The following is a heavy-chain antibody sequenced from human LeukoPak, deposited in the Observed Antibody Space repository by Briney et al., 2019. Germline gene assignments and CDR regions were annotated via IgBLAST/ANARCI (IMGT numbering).Heavy chain of an antibody. D-gene: IGHD2-15*01. CDR1: GYTFTSYY. V-gene: IGHV1-8*02. Sequence: ASVKVSCKASGYTFTSYYMHWVRQAPGQGLEWMGWMNPNSGNTGYAQKFQGRVTMARNTSISTAYMELSSLRSEDTAVYYCARGNSRRLGYCSGGSCYSAFDYWGQGTLVTVSS. CDR3: ARGNSRRLGYCSGGSCYSAFDY. J-gene: IGHJ4*02. CDR2: MNPNSGNT.